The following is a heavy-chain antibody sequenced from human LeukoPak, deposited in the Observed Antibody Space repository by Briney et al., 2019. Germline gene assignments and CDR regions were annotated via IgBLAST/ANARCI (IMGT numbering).Heavy chain of an antibody. D-gene: IGHD1-26*01. J-gene: IGHJ4*02. CDR2: IKAKAHGGTI. CDR3: TTDGVGVEGATYDN. V-gene: IGHV3-15*01. Sequence: PGGSLRLSCAASEFTFSSFAMSWVRQAPGKGLEWVGRIKAKAHGGTIEYAAPVKGRFTISRDDSKHTLYLQMNSLKTEDTAVYYCTTDGVGVEGATYDNWGQGTLVSVSS. CDR1: EFTFSSFA.